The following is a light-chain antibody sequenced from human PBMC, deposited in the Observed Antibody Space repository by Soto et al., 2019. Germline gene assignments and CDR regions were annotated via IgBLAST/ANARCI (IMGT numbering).Light chain of an antibody. J-gene: IGKJ4*01. CDR2: AAS. Sequence: DIQMTQSPSSGSASVGDRVTITCRASQGIGRWLAWYQQKPGKAPKLLIYAASSLQSGVPSRFSGSGSGTDFTLTISSLQPEDFATYHCQQANSFPPTFGGGTKVEIQ. V-gene: IGKV1D-12*01. CDR1: QGIGRW. CDR3: QQANSFPPT.